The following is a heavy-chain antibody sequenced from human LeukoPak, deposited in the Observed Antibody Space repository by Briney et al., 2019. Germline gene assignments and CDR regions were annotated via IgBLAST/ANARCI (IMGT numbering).Heavy chain of an antibody. CDR3: ARQVDVGCSSASCYGHGAFDI. D-gene: IGHD2-2*01. Sequence: SETLSLTCTVSGGSISSYYWSWIRQPAGKGLEWIGRIYSSGSTNYNPSLKSRVTISVDTSKNQFSLKLNSVTAADTAVYYCARQVDVGCSSASCYGHGAFDIWGPGTVVTVSS. CDR2: IYSSGST. CDR1: GGSISSYY. V-gene: IGHV4-4*07. J-gene: IGHJ3*02.